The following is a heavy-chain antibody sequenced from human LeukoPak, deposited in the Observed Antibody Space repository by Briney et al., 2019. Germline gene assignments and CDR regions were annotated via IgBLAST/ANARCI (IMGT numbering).Heavy chain of an antibody. V-gene: IGHV4-4*07. CDR1: GFTVSSNY. J-gene: IGHJ4*02. D-gene: IGHD3-10*01. CDR2: IYTSGST. CDR3: AREGPSGSGSYYTDYFDY. Sequence: GSLRLSCAASGFTVSSNYMSWVRQAPGKGLEWIGRIYTSGSTNYNPSLKSRVTMSVDTSKNQFSLKLSSVTAADTAVYYCAREGPSGSGSYYTDYFDYWGQGTLVTVSS.